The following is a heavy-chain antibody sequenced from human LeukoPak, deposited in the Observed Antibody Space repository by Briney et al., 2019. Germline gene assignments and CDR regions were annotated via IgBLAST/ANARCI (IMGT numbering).Heavy chain of an antibody. D-gene: IGHD2-21*02. V-gene: IGHV1-69*13. Sequence: ASVKVSCKASGYTFTSYAISWVRQAPGQGLEWMGGIIPIFGTANYAQKFQGRVTITADESTSTAYMELSSLRSEDTAVYYCARGLVAYCGGDCYSFDYWGQGTLVTVSS. CDR1: GYTFTSYA. CDR3: ARGLVAYCGGDCYSFDY. J-gene: IGHJ4*02. CDR2: IIPIFGTA.